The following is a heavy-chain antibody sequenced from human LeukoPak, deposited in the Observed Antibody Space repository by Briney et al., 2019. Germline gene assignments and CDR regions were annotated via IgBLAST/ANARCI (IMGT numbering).Heavy chain of an antibody. Sequence: GESLKISCKGSGYSFTSCWIGWVRQMPGKGLEWMGIIYPGDSDTRYSPSFQGQVTISADKSISTAYLQWSSLKASDTAMYYCARFPSSSQWSLTYWGQGTLVTVSS. CDR3: ARFPSSSQWSLTY. CDR2: IYPGDSDT. D-gene: IGHD6-13*01. V-gene: IGHV5-51*01. J-gene: IGHJ4*02. CDR1: GYSFTSCW.